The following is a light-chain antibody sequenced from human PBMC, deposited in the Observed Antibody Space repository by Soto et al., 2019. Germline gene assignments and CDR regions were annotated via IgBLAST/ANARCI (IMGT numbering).Light chain of an antibody. V-gene: IGKV1-33*01. CDR2: DAS. CDR1: HDISNY. J-gene: IGKJ4*01. Sequence: DIQMTQSPSSLSASLGDSVTITCQASHDISNYLNWYQHKPGKAPKLLTYDASNLEAGVPSRFSGSGSGTDFVLTISSLQPEDIATYYCQQYHNLILTFGGGTKV. CDR3: QQYHNLILT.